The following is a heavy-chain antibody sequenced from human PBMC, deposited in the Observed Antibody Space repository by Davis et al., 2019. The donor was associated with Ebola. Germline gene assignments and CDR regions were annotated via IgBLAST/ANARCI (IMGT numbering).Heavy chain of an antibody. V-gene: IGHV3-7*01. J-gene: IGHJ4*02. Sequence: GVLRLSCAASGFPFSSHWMSWVRQAPGKGLEWVANIKEDGSEKYYVVSVKGRFTISRDNAKNSLYLQMNSLRAEDTAVYYCGSGYDFLPFDYWGQGTLVTVSS. D-gene: IGHD5-12*01. CDR2: IKEDGSEK. CDR1: GFPFSSHW. CDR3: GSGYDFLPFDY.